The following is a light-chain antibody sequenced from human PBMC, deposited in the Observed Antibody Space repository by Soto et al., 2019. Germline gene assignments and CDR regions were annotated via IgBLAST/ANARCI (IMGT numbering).Light chain of an antibody. J-gene: IGLJ1*01. CDR3: SSYITSTTLYV. CDR1: SRDVGNNDY. CDR2: DVI. Sequence: QSALTQPASVSGSPGQSITISCTGSSRDVGNNDYVSWFQQHPGKAPKLIIYDVIKRPSGVANRFSASKSGNTASLTISGLQAEDEADYYCSSYITSTTLYVFGTRTKVTVL. V-gene: IGLV2-14*01.